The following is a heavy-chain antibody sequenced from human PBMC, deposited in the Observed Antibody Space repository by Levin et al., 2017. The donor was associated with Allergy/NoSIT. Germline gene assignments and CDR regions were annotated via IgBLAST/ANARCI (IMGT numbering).Heavy chain of an antibody. CDR2: IYTRGRT. D-gene: IGHD3-10*01. CDR3: VRGGGVDYGWNHAFDI. CDR1: GGSITNYY. J-gene: IGHJ3*02. Sequence: ASETLSLTCTVSGGSITNYYWSWIRQPAGKGLEWVGRIYTRGRTNYNPSLKGRVTMSVDTSKNQFSLEMTSVTAADTAVYYCVRGGGVDYGWNHAFDIWGQGKMVTVSS. V-gene: IGHV4-4*07.